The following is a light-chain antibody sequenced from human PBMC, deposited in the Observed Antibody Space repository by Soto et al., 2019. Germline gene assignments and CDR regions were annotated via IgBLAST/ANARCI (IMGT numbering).Light chain of an antibody. J-gene: IGKJ1*01. CDR3: QQSNSSSGT. CDR1: QSISSW. Sequence: DIQMTQSPSTLSASVGDRVTITCRASQSISSWLAWYQQKPGKAPKLLIYDASTLESGVPSRFSGSGFGTEFSLTISSLQPDDFASYYCQQSNSSSGTFGQGTKVDIK. CDR2: DAS. V-gene: IGKV1-5*01.